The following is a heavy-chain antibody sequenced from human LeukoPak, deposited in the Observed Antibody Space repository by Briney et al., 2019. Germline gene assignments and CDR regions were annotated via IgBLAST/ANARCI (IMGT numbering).Heavy chain of an antibody. J-gene: IGHJ6*02. CDR1: GFIVSSNY. CDR2: IYSGGNT. CDR3: ARTPMFYFYGMDV. Sequence: GGSLRLSCAASGFIVSSNYMNWVRQAPGKGLEWVSVIYSGGNTYYADSVKGRFTISRDNSKNTLYLQMNSLRAEDTAVYYCARTPMFYFYGMDVWGRGTTVTVSS. D-gene: IGHD2-15*01. V-gene: IGHV3-66*01.